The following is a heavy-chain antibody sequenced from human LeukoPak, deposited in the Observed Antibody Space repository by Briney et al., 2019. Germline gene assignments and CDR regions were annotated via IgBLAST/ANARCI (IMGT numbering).Heavy chain of an antibody. CDR1: GGSISSYY. D-gene: IGHD1-26*01. V-gene: IGHV4-4*09. Sequence: SETLSLTCTVSGGSISSYYWSWIRQPPGKGLEWIGYIYTSGSTNYNPSLKSRVTISVDTSKNQFSLKLSSVTAADTAVYYCARMVGATLGDWGQGTLVTVSS. J-gene: IGHJ4*02. CDR3: ARMVGATLGD. CDR2: IYTSGST.